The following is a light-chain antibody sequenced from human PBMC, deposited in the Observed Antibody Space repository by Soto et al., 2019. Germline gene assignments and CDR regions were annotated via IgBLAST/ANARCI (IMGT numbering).Light chain of an antibody. CDR3: LVSYSGARV. CDR1: TGAVTSGHY. V-gene: IGLV7-46*01. CDR2: DTD. Sequence: VVTQEPSLTVSPGGTVTLTCGFSTGAVTSGHYPYWFQQKPGQAPRTLIYDTDNRHSWTPARFSGSLLGGKAALTLSGAQPEDEADYYCLVSYSGARVFGGGTKLTVL. J-gene: IGLJ2*01.